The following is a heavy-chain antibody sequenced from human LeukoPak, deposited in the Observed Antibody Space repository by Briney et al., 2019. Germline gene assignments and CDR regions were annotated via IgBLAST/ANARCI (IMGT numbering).Heavy chain of an antibody. CDR3: AGEDRSSSWYKGSFDI. V-gene: IGHV4-61*02. CDR1: GGSFSSCSYY. CDR2: IYTSGST. J-gene: IGHJ3*02. Sequence: SETLSLTCTASGGSFSSCSYYWSWIRQAAGKGLEWIGRIYTSGSTNYNSSLKSRVTISVDTSKNQFSLKLSSVTAADTAVYYCAGEDRSSSWYKGSFDIWGQGTMVTVSS. D-gene: IGHD6-13*01.